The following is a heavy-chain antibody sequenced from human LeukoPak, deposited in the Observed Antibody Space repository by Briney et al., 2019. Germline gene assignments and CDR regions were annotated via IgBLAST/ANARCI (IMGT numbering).Heavy chain of an antibody. D-gene: IGHD3-9*01. V-gene: IGHV3-21*01. J-gene: IGHJ4*02. CDR1: GFTFSSYS. Sequence: GGSLRLSCAASGFTFSSYSMNWVRQAPGKGLEWVSSISSSSSYIYYADSMKGRFTISRDNAKNSLYLQMNSLRAEDTAVYYCARLLTGYPFDYWGQGTLVTVSS. CDR3: ARLLTGYPFDY. CDR2: ISSSSSYI.